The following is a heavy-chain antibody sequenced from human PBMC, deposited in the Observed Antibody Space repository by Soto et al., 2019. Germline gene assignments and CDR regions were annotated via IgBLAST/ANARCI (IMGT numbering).Heavy chain of an antibody. CDR3: AKDRGPYCSGGICYPPSWFDP. CDR2: ITGIDGRT. J-gene: IGHJ5*02. D-gene: IGHD2-15*01. CDR1: IFTCSNYS. V-gene: IGHV3-23*01. Sequence: EGSLRLPGVCSIFTCSNYSMSWVRQAPGKGLEWFASITGIDGRTYYADAVKGRFTISRDNPKNTLYLQMNNLRAEDTAMFYCAKDRGPYCSGGICYPPSWFDPWGQGTQVTVSS.